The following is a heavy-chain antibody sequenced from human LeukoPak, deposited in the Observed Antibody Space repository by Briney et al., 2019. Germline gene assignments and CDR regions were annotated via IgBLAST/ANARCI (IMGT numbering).Heavy chain of an antibody. CDR1: GFTFDDYA. CDR2: ISWNSGSI. CDR3: AKGVRGYSYGHFDY. D-gene: IGHD5-18*01. V-gene: IGHV3-9*01. Sequence: GGSLRLSCAASGFTFDDYARHWVRQAPGKGLEWVSGISWNSGSIGYADSVKGRFTISRDNAKNSLYLQMNSLRAEDTALYYCAKGVRGYSYGHFDYWGQGTLVTVSS. J-gene: IGHJ4*02.